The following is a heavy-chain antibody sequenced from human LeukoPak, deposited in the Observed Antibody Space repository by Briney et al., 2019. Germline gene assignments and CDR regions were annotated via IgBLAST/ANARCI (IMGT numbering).Heavy chain of an antibody. J-gene: IGHJ4*02. CDR2: INWNGGST. CDR3: ANYCSTSSCPYY. V-gene: IGHV3-20*04. D-gene: IGHD2-2*01. CDR1: GFTFDDYG. Sequence: GGSLRLSCAASGFTFDDYGMSWVRQAPGKGLEWVSGINWNGGSTGYADSVKGRFTISRDNAKNSLYLQMNGLRAEDTAFYYCANYCSTSSCPYYWGQGTLVTVSS.